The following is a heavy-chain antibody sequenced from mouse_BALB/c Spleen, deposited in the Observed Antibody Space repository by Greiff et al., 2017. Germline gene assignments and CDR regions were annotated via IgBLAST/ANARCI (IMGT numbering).Heavy chain of an antibody. D-gene: IGHD2-1*01. J-gene: IGHJ4*01. CDR3: TRNYGNPYYYAMDY. CDR2: IDPSDSYT. CDR1: GYTFTSYW. Sequence: VQLQQPGAELVKPGASVKMSCKASGYTFTSYWMHWVKQRPGQGLEWIGVIDPSDSYTSYNQKFKGKATLTVDTSSSTAYMQLSSLTSEDSAVYYCTRNYGNPYYYAMDYWGQGTAGTVSA. V-gene: IGHV1S127*01.